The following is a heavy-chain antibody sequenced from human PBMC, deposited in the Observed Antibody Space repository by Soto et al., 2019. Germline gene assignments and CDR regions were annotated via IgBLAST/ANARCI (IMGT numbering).Heavy chain of an antibody. CDR3: EKTRVSGWYHFDY. J-gene: IGHJ4*02. CDR1: GFTFSSYA. D-gene: IGHD6-19*01. CDR2: ISGSGGST. V-gene: IGHV3-23*01. Sequence: GGSLRLSCAASGFTFSSYAMSWVRQAPGKRLEWVSAISGSGGSTYFADSVKGRFTISRDNSKNTLYLQMNSLRAEDAAVYYCEKTRVSGWYHFDYWGLGTLVTVSS.